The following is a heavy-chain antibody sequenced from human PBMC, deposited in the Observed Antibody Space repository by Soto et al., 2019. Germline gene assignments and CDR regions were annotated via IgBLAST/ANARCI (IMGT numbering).Heavy chain of an antibody. V-gene: IGHV4-59*01. CDR2: IYYSGST. J-gene: IGHJ6*02. D-gene: IGHD3-16*01. Sequence: SGTLSLTCPVSGGSIISYYWSWIRQPPGKGLEWIGYIYYSGSTNYNPSLKSRVTISVDTSKNQFSLKLSSVTAADTAVYYCARADDLGYGMDVWGQGTTVTVS. CDR3: ARADDLGYGMDV. CDR1: GGSIISYY.